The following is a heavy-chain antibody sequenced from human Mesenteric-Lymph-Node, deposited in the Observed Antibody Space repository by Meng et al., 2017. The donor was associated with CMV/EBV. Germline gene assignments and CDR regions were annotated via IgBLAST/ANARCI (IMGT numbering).Heavy chain of an antibody. CDR3: AVGPHDYGDY. CDR1: GGAFSSYA. V-gene: IGHV1-69*05. Sequence: SCKSSGGAFSSYAVSWVRQAPGQGLEWMGVIIPIFGTATYAQKFQGRVTITTDESTSTAYMELSSLRSEDTAVYYCAVGPHDYGDYWGQGTLVTVSS. J-gene: IGHJ4*02. CDR2: IIPIFGTA.